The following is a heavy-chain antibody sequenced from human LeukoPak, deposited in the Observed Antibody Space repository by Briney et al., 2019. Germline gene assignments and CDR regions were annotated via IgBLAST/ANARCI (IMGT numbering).Heavy chain of an antibody. CDR1: GGTFSGYG. V-gene: IGHV1-69*04. Sequence: GASVKVSCKASGGTFSGYGFSWVRQAPGQGLEWMGRIIPIIGRVNYAQNFQARVTITADRSTTTVYLELSNLRSDDTAVYYCARGRAGRNFDTTGCYPLDSWGQGTRVTVSS. CDR2: IIPIIGRV. D-gene: IGHD3-22*01. CDR3: ARGRAGRNFDTTGCYPLDS. J-gene: IGHJ4*02.